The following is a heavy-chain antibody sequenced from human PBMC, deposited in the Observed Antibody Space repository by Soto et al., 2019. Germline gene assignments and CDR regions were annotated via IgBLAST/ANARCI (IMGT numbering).Heavy chain of an antibody. CDR3: ARRIYGDYAGFDY. D-gene: IGHD4-17*01. Sequence: GESLKLSCKGSEYSFTNYWIGWVRQMPGKGLEWIGIIYPGDSDTRYSPSFQGQVTISADKSISTAYLQWSSLKASDTAMYYCARRIYGDYAGFDYWGQGTLVTVSS. CDR2: IYPGDSDT. J-gene: IGHJ4*02. V-gene: IGHV5-51*01. CDR1: EYSFTNYW.